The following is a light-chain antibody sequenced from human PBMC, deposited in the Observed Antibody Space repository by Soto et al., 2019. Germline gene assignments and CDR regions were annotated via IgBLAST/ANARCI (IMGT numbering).Light chain of an antibody. V-gene: IGLV7-46*01. CDR3: LLSYSGAYWV. CDR2: DTN. J-gene: IGLJ3*02. CDR1: TGDVTSDHY. Sequence: QTVVTQEPSLTVSPGGTVTLTCGSSTGDVTSDHYPYWFQQRPGQAPLTLIFDTNSKQSWTPARFSGSLLGGKAALTLSGAQHEDEAYYYCLLSYSGAYWVFGGGTQLTVL.